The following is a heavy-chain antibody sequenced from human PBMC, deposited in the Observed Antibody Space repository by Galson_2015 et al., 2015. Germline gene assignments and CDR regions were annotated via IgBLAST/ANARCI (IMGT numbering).Heavy chain of an antibody. D-gene: IGHD1-26*01. CDR3: ARDPGIVGATHYYYGTDV. CDR2: IYHRGGT. V-gene: IGHV4-30-2*01. Sequence: LSLTCAVSGGSISGGTSSWSWIRQPPGKGLEWIGYIYHRGGTYYNPSLKSRVTISVDRSRNQFSLRLSSVTAADTAVYYCARDPGIVGATHYYYGTDVWGQGTTVTVSS. CDR1: GGSISGGTSS. J-gene: IGHJ6*02.